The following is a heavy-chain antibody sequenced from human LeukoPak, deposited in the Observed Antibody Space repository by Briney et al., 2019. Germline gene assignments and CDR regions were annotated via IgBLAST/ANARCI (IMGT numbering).Heavy chain of an antibody. J-gene: IGHJ4*02. Sequence: ASVKVSCKASGGTLSSYAISWVRQAPGQGLEWMGGIIPIFGTANYAQKFQGRVTITADESTSTAYMELSSLRSEDTAVYYCARDHVGYSYDVSSHFDYWGQGTLVTVSS. V-gene: IGHV1-69*13. CDR1: GGTLSSYA. CDR2: IIPIFGTA. CDR3: ARDHVGYSYDVSSHFDY. D-gene: IGHD5-18*01.